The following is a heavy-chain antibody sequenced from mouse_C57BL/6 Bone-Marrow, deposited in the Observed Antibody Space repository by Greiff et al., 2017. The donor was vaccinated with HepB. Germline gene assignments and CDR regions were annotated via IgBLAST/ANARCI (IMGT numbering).Heavy chain of an antibody. CDR1: GFTFSDYY. D-gene: IGHD1-1*01. Sequence: EVQVVESGGGLVQPGGSLKLSCAASGFTFSDYYMYWVRQTPEKRLEWVAYISNGGGSTYYPDTVKGRFTISRDNAKNTLYLQMSRLKSEDTAMYYCASTTPGAMDYWGQGTSVTVSS. V-gene: IGHV5-12*01. J-gene: IGHJ4*01. CDR3: ASTTPGAMDY. CDR2: ISNGGGST.